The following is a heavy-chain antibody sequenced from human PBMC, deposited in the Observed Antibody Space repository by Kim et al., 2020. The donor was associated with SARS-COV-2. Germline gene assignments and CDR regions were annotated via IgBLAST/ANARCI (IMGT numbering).Heavy chain of an antibody. J-gene: IGHJ4*02. Sequence: GRFTISRDNAKNSLYLQMNSLRAEDTAVYYCARDLVLTNDFWSGYNPLSYWGQGTLVTVSS. CDR3: ARDLVLTNDFWSGYNPLSY. V-gene: IGHV3-11*06. D-gene: IGHD3-3*01.